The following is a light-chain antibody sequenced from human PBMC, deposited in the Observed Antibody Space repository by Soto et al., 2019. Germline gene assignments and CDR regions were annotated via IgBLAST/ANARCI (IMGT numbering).Light chain of an antibody. CDR3: QQYNRQYT. V-gene: IGKV1-5*03. CDR2: KAS. CDR1: QSISSW. Sequence: DIQMTQSPSTLSASVGDTVTINCRASQSISSWLAWYQQKPGKAPKLLIYKASNLESGVPSRFSGSGSGTEFTLTISSLQPDDFATYYCQQYNRQYTFGQGTKLEIK. J-gene: IGKJ2*01.